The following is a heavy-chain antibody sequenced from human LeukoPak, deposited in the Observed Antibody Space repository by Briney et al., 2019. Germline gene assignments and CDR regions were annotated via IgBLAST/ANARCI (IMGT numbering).Heavy chain of an antibody. CDR2: INPNSGGT. CDR1: GYTFTGYY. Sequence: GASVKVSCKASGYTFTGYYIHWVRQAPGQGLEWMGCINPNSGGTNSAQKFQGRVTMTRDTSISTAYMELSRLRSDDTAVYYCARSYSSGWYYPSWDYWGQGTLVTVSS. CDR3: ARSYSSGWYYPSWDY. J-gene: IGHJ4*02. V-gene: IGHV1-2*02. D-gene: IGHD6-19*01.